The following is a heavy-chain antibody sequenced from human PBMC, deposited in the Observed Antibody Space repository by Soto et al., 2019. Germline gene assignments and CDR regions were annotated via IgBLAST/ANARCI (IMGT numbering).Heavy chain of an antibody. CDR2: INYDGYS. J-gene: IGHJ6*02. Sequence: QVQLQESGPGLVKPSETLSLTCTVSGGSITNYYCSWFRQPPGKGLEWIGYINYDGYSAYNLSLKRGGHLSMAASKTQFSLMLESVTATDTAVYYCARHGFGPLHGLVDVWGPGTTVIVSS. CDR3: ARHGFGPLHGLVDV. D-gene: IGHD3-10*01. V-gene: IGHV4-59*08. CDR1: GGSITNYY.